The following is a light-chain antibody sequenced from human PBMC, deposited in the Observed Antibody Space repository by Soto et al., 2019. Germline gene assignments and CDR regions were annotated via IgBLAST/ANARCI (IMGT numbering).Light chain of an antibody. CDR2: GAS. V-gene: IGKV3-15*01. J-gene: IGKJ1*01. CDR1: QSVSSN. CDR3: QQYYNWPRT. Sequence: EIVMTQSPATLSVSPWGRATLSCRASQSVSSNLAWYQHKPGQAPRLLTYGASTRATGIPARFSGSGSGTESTLTISSLQPEDFAVYYCQQYYNWPRTFGQGTKVDIK.